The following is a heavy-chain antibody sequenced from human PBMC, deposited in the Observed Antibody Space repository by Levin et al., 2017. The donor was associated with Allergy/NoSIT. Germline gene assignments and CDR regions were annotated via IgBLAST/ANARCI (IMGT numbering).Heavy chain of an antibody. Sequence: ASVKVSCRASGYTFSGYYMSWVRQAPGQGLEFMGWINPKNGDTHYVKQFQDRVTMTRDTSINTVYMELSSLRSDDTATYYCARDPPGGATMYDYWGQGTLITVSS. J-gene: IGHJ4*02. CDR2: INPKNGDT. V-gene: IGHV1-2*02. CDR3: ARDPPGGATMYDY. CDR1: GYTFSGYY. D-gene: IGHD5-24*01.